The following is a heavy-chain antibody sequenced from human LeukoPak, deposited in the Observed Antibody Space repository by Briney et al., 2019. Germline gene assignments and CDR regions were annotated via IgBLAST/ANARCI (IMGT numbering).Heavy chain of an antibody. CDR2: ISAYNGNT. V-gene: IGHV1-18*01. CDR3: AREASTSWPNWFDP. D-gene: IGHD6-13*01. Sequence: ASVDVSCKASGYTFTTYGISWVRQAPGQGLDWMGWISAYNGNTKYAQNLWDRVTMTTDTSTGTAYMELRGLRSDDTAMYYCAREASTSWPNWFDPWGQGTLVTVSS. CDR1: GYTFTTYG. J-gene: IGHJ5*02.